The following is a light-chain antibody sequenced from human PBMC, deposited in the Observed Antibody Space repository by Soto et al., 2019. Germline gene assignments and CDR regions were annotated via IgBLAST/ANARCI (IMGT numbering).Light chain of an antibody. CDR2: DAS. J-gene: IGKJ5*01. Sequence: DIQLTQSPSTLSASVGDRVTITCRASQSISNWLAWYQQKPGKAPKLLIYDASSLESGVPLRFSGSGSGTDFTLTISSLQPDDFATYYCQQANSCPTFGQGTRLEIK. CDR3: QQANSCPT. V-gene: IGKV1-5*01. CDR1: QSISNW.